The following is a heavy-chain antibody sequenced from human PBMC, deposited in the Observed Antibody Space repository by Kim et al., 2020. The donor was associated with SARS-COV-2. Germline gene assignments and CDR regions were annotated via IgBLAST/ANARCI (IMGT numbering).Heavy chain of an antibody. CDR2: INPKDGHA. D-gene: IGHD5-12*01. CDR1: GYTFTDHY. CDR3: ARDFRGSLDY. J-gene: IGHJ4*02. Sequence: ASVKVSCKTSGYTFTDHYIYWVRQAPGQRLELMGGINPKDGHAHSAQKFQGKVTMTRATSISTFYMEVNRVTSDDTAIYYCARDFRGSLDYWGRGTLVTV. V-gene: IGHV1-2*02.